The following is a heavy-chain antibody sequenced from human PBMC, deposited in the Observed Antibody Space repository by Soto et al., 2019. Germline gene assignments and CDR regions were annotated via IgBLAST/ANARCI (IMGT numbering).Heavy chain of an antibody. CDR2: IYPDNSQT. CDR1: GYSFTSYW. D-gene: IGHD3-10*01. CDR3: ARREGSYYYYGMDV. J-gene: IGHJ6*02. V-gene: IGHV5-51*01. Sequence: GESLKISCKGSGYSFTSYWIGWVRQMPGKGLEWMGIIYPDNSQTRYSPSLQGQVTMSADKSTSTAYLQWTSLKASDTAMYFCARREGSYYYYGMDVWGQGTTVTVSS.